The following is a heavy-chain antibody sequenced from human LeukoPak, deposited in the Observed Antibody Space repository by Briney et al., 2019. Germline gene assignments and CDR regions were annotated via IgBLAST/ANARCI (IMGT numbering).Heavy chain of an antibody. D-gene: IGHD2-21*01. CDR1: GFTFSSYG. Sequence: PGRSLRLSCEASGFTFSSYGIHWVRQAPGKGLEWVAVISYDGSNKYYGDSVKGRFTISRDDSKNTLNLQMNSLRAEDTAVYYCARESGGANDYWGQGILVTVSS. V-gene: IGHV3-30*03. CDR3: ARESGGANDY. CDR2: ISYDGSNK. J-gene: IGHJ4*02.